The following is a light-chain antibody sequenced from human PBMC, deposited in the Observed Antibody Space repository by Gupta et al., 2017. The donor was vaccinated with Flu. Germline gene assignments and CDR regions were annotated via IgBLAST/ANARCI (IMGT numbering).Light chain of an antibody. Sequence: QSVLTQPASASGTPGQRVTMSCSGSSSNIGSNAVSCYQQLPGTAPKLLICRNQQRPSGVPDRVSGSKSGTSASLAISGLQSEDEADYYCAAYDDSLTGVVFGTGTKVTVL. J-gene: IGLJ1*01. V-gene: IGLV1-44*01. CDR1: SSNIGSNA. CDR2: RNQ. CDR3: AAYDDSLTGVV.